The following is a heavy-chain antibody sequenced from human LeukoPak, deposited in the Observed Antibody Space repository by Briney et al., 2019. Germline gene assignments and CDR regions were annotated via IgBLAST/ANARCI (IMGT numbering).Heavy chain of an antibody. Sequence: PGRSLRLSCAASGFTFSSYGFHWVRQAPGKGLEWVALIWYDGSNKYYADSVKGRFTISRDDSKNTLYLQMNSLRAEDTAVYYCARDSGHYGSGTSYFDYWGPGTLVTVSS. D-gene: IGHD3-10*01. J-gene: IGHJ4*02. CDR1: GFTFSSYG. CDR2: IWYDGSNK. CDR3: ARDSGHYGSGTSYFDY. V-gene: IGHV3-33*01.